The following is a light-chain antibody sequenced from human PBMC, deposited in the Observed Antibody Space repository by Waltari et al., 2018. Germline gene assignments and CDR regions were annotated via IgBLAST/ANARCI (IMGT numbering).Light chain of an antibody. CDR3: QVWDTAQGV. V-gene: IGLV3-21*01. J-gene: IGLJ3*02. CDR1: NIGSYG. Sequence: SFVLTQPPSVSLAPGKTARITCGGNNIGSYGVHWYQQRPGQAPVLVIHHDRERPSGIPERFSGSNAGNTATLTIRRVEAGDEADYYCQVWDTAQGVFGGGTKLTVL. CDR2: HDR.